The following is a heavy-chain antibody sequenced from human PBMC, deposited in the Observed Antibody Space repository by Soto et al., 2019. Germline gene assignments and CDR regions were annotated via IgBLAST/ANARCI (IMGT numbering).Heavy chain of an antibody. CDR1: GYTFTSYE. V-gene: IGHV1-8*01. D-gene: IGHD3-16*02. CDR3: VIGGVIVLDAFDI. J-gene: IGHJ3*02. CDR2: MNPDNNNT. Sequence: QVQLVQSGAEVKKPGASVKVSCKASGYTFTSYEINWVRQTSGHGLEWMGGMNPDNNNTAYAQKFQGRVTMTCDTSIRPAYMELSSLRSEDTAVYYCVIGGVIVLDAFDIWGQGTMVTVSS.